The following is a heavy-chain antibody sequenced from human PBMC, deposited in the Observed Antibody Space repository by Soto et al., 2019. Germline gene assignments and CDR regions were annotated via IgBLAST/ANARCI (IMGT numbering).Heavy chain of an antibody. Sequence: QVQLQESGPGLVKPSETLSLTCTVSGGSIGTYFWSWIRQPPGKGLEWIGYIYYSGSANYIPSLKSRVTISVDTPNNQFSLKLTSLTAADTAVYYCARGRYSYGPFDSWGQGTLVTVSS. V-gene: IGHV4-59*01. CDR2: IYYSGSA. D-gene: IGHD5-18*01. J-gene: IGHJ4*02. CDR1: GGSIGTYF. CDR3: ARGRYSYGPFDS.